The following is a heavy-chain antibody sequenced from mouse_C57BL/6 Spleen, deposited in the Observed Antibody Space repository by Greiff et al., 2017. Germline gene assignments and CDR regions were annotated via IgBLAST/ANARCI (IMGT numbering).Heavy chain of an antibody. V-gene: IGHV1-4*01. CDR1: GYTFTSYT. Sequence: VQLQQSGAELARPGASVKMSCKASGYTFTSYTMHWVKQRPGQGLEWIGYINPSSGYTKYNQKFKDKATLTADKSSSTAYMQLSSLTSEDSAVYYCARWDSSGYGYAMDYWGQGTSVTVSS. D-gene: IGHD3-2*02. CDR3: ARWDSSGYGYAMDY. J-gene: IGHJ4*01. CDR2: INPSSGYT.